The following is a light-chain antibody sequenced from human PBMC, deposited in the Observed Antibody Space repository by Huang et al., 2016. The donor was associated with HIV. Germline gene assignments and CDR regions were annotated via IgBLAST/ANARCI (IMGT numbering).Light chain of an antibody. V-gene: IGKV3-15*01. CDR3: QQYNNWPLT. CDR1: HSVSSN. Sequence: ERVMTQSPAPLSVAPGERVTLSCRASHSVSSNFARDQQKPGQAPRLLIDGAPTRATGIPARFSGSGSGTEFTLTISSLQSEDSGVYFCQQYNNWPLTFGQGTRLEIK. CDR2: GAP. J-gene: IGKJ5*01.